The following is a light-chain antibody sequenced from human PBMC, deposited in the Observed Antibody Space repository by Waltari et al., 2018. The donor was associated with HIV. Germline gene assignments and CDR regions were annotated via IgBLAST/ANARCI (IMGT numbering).Light chain of an antibody. J-gene: IGKJ2*01. CDR2: AAF. CDR1: ERISSY. Sequence: DIQMTQSPSSLSASVGDRVTITCRASERISSYLHWYQQKPGKAPKLLISAAFNLQSGVPSRFGGGRSGTDFTLTIGSLQPEDFATYYCQQSYSSPPTFGQGTKLQIK. V-gene: IGKV1-39*01. CDR3: QQSYSSPPT.